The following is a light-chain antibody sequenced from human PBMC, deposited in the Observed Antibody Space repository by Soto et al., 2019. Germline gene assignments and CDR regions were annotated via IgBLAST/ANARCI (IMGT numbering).Light chain of an antibody. V-gene: IGLV1-40*01. CDR2: GNT. Sequence: QSVLTKPPSVSGAPGQRVTISCTGSSSNIGAGYDVHWYQQLPGTAPKLLICGNTNRPSGVPDRFSGSKSGTSASLAITGLQAEDEADYYCPSDDSSRTRVFGGGTKHTVL. CDR1: SSNIGAGYD. J-gene: IGLJ2*01. CDR3: PSDDSSRTRV.